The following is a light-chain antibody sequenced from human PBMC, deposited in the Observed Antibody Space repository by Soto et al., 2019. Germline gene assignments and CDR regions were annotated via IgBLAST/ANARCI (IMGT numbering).Light chain of an antibody. CDR3: QQFGSSPGFT. J-gene: IGKJ3*01. Sequence: EIVLTQSPGTLSLSPGERATLSCRASQNINSRYLAWYQQKPGQAPRLLIYGASSRATGIPDRFSGSGSGIDFALTISSLEPEDFAVYYCQQFGSSPGFTFGPGTKVDIK. V-gene: IGKV3-20*01. CDR2: GAS. CDR1: QNINSRY.